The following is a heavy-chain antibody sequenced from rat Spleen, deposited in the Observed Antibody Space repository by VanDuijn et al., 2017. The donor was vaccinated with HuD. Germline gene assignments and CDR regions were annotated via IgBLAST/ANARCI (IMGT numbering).Heavy chain of an antibody. CDR3: TRGGSTRFDY. D-gene: IGHD1-2*01. V-gene: IGHV5-31*01. CDR2: ITNTGGSI. CDR1: GFTFNSYW. J-gene: IGHJ2*01. Sequence: EVQLVESGGGLVQPGRSLKLSCVASGFTFNSYWMSWIRQAPGKGLEWVASITNTGGSIYYPDSVKGRFTISRDNAQNTLYLQMNRLRSEDTATYYCTRGGSTRFDYWGQGVMVTVSS.